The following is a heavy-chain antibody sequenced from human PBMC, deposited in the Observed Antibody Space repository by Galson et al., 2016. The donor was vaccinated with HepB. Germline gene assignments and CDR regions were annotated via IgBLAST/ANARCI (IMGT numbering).Heavy chain of an antibody. CDR1: GFTFSSYG. CDR3: AKSGFFGELDK. Sequence: SLRLSCAASGFTFSSYGMYWVRQAPGKGLEWVAAISGSGGRTSYEDSVRGRFTISRDNSKNTLFLRMNSVGVEDTAVYFCAKSGFFGELDKWGQGTGVVVSS. V-gene: IGHV3-23*01. D-gene: IGHD3-10*01. CDR2: ISGSGGRT. J-gene: IGHJ4*02.